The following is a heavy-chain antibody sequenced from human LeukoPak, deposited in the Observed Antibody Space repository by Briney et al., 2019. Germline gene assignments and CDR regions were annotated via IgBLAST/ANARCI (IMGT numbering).Heavy chain of an antibody. CDR2: ISGSSGGT. CDR3: AKDGGPTVFYYFDY. V-gene: IGHV3-23*01. Sequence: PGGSLRLSCAASGFTFSNYAMSWVRQAPGKGLELVSGISGSSGGTNYADLVKGRFTISRDNSRNTLYLQMNSLRAEDTAIYYCAKDGGPTVFYYFDYWGQGTLITVSS. J-gene: IGHJ4*02. CDR1: GFTFSNYA. D-gene: IGHD1-1*01.